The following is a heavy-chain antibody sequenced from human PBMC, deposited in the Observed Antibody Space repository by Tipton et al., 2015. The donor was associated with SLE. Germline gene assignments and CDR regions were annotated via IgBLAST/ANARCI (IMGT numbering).Heavy chain of an antibody. J-gene: IGHJ4*02. CDR3: ARAPPLSFYDY. CDR2: ISTRGST. V-gene: IGHV4-61*09. CDR1: GDSISSDTYF. D-gene: IGHD1-26*01. Sequence: LRLSCAVSGDSISSDTYFWTWIRRPAGKGLEWIGHISTRGSTNYNPSLKSRVTISIDTSKNQFSLNLSSVTAADTAVYYCARAPPLSFYDYWGQGTLVTVSS.